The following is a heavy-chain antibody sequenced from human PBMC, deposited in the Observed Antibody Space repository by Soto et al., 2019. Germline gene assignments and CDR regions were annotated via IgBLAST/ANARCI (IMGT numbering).Heavy chain of an antibody. J-gene: IGHJ4*02. CDR1: VFTFRSYG. CDR2: ISYDGSNK. Sequence: QPGGSLRLSCAASVFTFRSYGMHWVRQAPGKGLEWVAVISYDGSNKYYADSVKGRFTISRDNSKNTLYLQMNSLRAEDTAVYYCAKDWARDYYYDSSGYSPGFDYWGQGT. CDR3: AKDWARDYYYDSSGYSPGFDY. D-gene: IGHD3-22*01. V-gene: IGHV3-30*18.